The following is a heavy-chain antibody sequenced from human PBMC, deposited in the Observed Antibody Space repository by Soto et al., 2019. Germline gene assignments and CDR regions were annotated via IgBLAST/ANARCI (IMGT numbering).Heavy chain of an antibody. CDR3: ARGRGRRQLWFRYYFDY. Sequence: KPSETLSLTCAVYGGSFSGYYWSWIRQPPGKGLEWIGEINHSGSTNYNPSLKSRVTIPVDTSKNQFSLKLSSVTAADTAVYYFARGRGRRQLWFRYYFDYWGQGTLVTVSS. CDR1: GGSFSGYY. CDR2: INHSGST. D-gene: IGHD5-18*01. V-gene: IGHV4-34*01. J-gene: IGHJ4*02.